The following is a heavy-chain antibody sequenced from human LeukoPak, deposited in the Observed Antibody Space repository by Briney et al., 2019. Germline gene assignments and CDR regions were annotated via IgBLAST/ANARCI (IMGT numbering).Heavy chain of an antibody. CDR2: ISNSGGST. D-gene: IGHD3-22*01. V-gene: IGHV3-23*01. CDR1: GFTFSSYV. Sequence: GGSLRLSCAASGFTFSSYVMSWVRQAPGKGLEWVSSISNSGGSTYYADSVKGRFTISRDNSKDTLYLQMNGLRAEDTAVYFCAKQSAGSAAWYSLHYDLWGQGTLVTVSS. J-gene: IGHJ4*02. CDR3: AKQSAGSAAWYSLHYDL.